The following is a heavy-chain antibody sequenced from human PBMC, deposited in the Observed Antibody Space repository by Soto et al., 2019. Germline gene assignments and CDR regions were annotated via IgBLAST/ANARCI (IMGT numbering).Heavy chain of an antibody. CDR2: IIPIFGTA. Sequence: SVKVSCKASRGTFSSYSISWVRQAPGQGLEWMGGIIPIFGTANYAQKFQGRVTITADESTSTAYMELSSLRSEDTAVYYCGRDGASSIAHNRGPATLVTVSS. V-gene: IGHV1-69*13. CDR1: RGTFSSYS. D-gene: IGHD6-6*01. J-gene: IGHJ4*02. CDR3: GRDGASSIAHN.